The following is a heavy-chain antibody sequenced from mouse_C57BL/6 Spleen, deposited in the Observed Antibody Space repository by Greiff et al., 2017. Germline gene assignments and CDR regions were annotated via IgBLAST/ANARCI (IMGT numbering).Heavy chain of an antibody. CDR2: IDPEAGET. Sequence: VQLQQSGAELVKPGASVKLSCTASGFNIQDYYMHWVKQRTEQGLEWIGRIDPEAGETKYVPKFQGKATITADTSSNTAYLQLSSLTSEDTAVYYCARGDGYFYCDYWGQGTTLTVSS. V-gene: IGHV14-2*01. D-gene: IGHD2-3*01. CDR1: GFNIQDYY. J-gene: IGHJ2*01. CDR3: ARGDGYFYCDY.